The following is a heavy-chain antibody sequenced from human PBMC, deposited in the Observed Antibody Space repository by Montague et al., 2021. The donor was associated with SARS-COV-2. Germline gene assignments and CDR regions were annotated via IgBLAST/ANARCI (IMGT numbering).Heavy chain of an antibody. CDR3: ARSYGTTVVTRAFDY. Sequence: PALVKPTQTLTLTCTFSGFSLSTSGMCVSWIRQPPGKALEWLTLIDWDDDKYYSTSLKTRLTISKDTPTNQVVLTMTNMDPVDTATYYCARSYGTTVVTRAFDYWGQGTLVTVSS. CDR1: GFSLSTSGMC. D-gene: IGHD4-23*01. J-gene: IGHJ4*02. V-gene: IGHV2-70*01. CDR2: IDWDDDK.